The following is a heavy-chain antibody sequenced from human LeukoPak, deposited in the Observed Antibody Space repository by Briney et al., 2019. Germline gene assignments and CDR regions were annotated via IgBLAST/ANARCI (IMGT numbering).Heavy chain of an antibody. CDR2: IYTSGST. Sequence: SETLSVTCTGSGGSISSYYWSWIRQPPGKGLEWIGYIYTSGSTNYNPPLKSRVTISVDTSKNQFSLKLSSVPAADTAVYYCARRVGSGWPFYYYYYMDVWGKGTTVSVSS. J-gene: IGHJ6*03. V-gene: IGHV4-4*09. CDR3: ARRVGSGWPFYYYYYMDV. D-gene: IGHD6-19*01. CDR1: GGSISSYY.